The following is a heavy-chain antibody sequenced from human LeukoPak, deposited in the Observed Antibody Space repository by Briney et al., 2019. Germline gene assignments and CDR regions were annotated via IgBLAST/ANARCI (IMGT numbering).Heavy chain of an antibody. CDR2: IYSGST. Sequence: SETEALICTVSGGSISGYYWTWIRQPPGKGLEWIGYIYSGSTNYNPSLKSRVTISVDTSKNHFSLELSSVTAADTAVYYCARVSSIEAVDYWGQGTLVTVSS. CDR3: ARVSSIEAVDY. V-gene: IGHV4-59*01. D-gene: IGHD6-6*01. J-gene: IGHJ4*02. CDR1: GGSISGYY.